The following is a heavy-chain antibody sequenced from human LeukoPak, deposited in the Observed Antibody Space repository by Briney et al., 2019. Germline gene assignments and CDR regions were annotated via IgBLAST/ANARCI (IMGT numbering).Heavy chain of an antibody. J-gene: IGHJ4*02. CDR1: GGSFSGYY. V-gene: IGHV4-34*01. CDR3: ARHGYYYGSGVEGYFDY. D-gene: IGHD3-10*01. CDR2: INHSGST. Sequence: SETLSLTCAVYGGSFSGYYWSWIRQPPGKGLEWIGEINHSGSTYYNPSLKSRVTISVDTSKNQFSPKLNSVTAADTAVYYCARHGYYYGSGVEGYFDYWGQGTLVTVSS.